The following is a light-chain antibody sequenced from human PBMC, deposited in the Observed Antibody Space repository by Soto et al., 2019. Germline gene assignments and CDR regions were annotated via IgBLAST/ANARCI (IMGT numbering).Light chain of an antibody. Sequence: IQLTQSPSSLSASVGDRVTITCRASQGISSSLAWYQQQPGKAPKLLIYAASTLQSGVPSRFSGSGSGTDFTLTISRLEPEDFAVYFCQQYGSSPPTFGGGTKVDIK. CDR3: QQYGSSPPT. CDR2: AAS. CDR1: QGISSS. J-gene: IGKJ4*01. V-gene: IGKV1-9*01.